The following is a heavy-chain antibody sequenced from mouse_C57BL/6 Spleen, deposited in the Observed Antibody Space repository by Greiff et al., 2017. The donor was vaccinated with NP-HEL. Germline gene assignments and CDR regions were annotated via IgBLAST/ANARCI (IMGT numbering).Heavy chain of an antibody. J-gene: IGHJ1*03. Sequence: EVQVVASGGGLVKPGGSLKLSCAASGFTFSDYGMHWVRQAPEKGLEWVAYISSGSSTIYYADTVKGRFTISRDNAKNTLFLQMTSLRSEDTAMYYCARGDYFDVWGTGTTVTVSS. V-gene: IGHV5-17*01. CDR3: ARGDYFDV. CDR2: ISSGSSTI. CDR1: GFTFSDYG.